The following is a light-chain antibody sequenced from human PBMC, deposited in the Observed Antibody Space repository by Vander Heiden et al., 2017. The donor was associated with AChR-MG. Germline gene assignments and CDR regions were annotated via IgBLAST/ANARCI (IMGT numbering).Light chain of an antibody. CDR2: LGS. V-gene: IGKV2-28*01. CDR3: IRALPTTWT. J-gene: IGKJ1*01. CDR1: QSLLHSNGYNY. Sequence: DIVMTQSPLSLPVTPGEPASISCRSSQSLLHSNGYNYLDWYLQKPGQSPQLLIYLGSNRAAAVPDRFSGTGSSTDFTLKISRVEAEDVGVYYCIRALPTTWTFGQGTKVEIK.